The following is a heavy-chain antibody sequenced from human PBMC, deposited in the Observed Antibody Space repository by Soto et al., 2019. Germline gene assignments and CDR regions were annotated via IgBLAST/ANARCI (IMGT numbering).Heavy chain of an antibody. V-gene: IGHV3-48*02. CDR1: GFTFSSYS. CDR3: ARDLAGTTWYYYGMDV. Sequence: EVQLVESGGGLVQPGGSLRLSCAASGFTFSSYSMNWVRKAPGKGLEWVSYISSSSSTIYYADSVKGRFTISRDNAKNSLYLQMNSLRDEDTAVYYCARDLAGTTWYYYGMDVWGQGTTVTVSS. CDR2: ISSSSSTI. J-gene: IGHJ6*02. D-gene: IGHD1-1*01.